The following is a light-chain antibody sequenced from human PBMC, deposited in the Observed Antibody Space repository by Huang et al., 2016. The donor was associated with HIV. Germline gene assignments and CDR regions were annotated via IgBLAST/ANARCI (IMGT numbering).Light chain of an antibody. CDR1: QSVTSNN. V-gene: IGKV3-20*01. Sequence: EIVLTQSPDTLSLSPGERATLPCRATQSVTSNNLAWYQQKPGQAPRLLIFGATTRATGIPERFSGSESGTDFTLTISRLEPEDFAVYYCQQYGNSPRTFGQGTKLEIK. CDR2: GAT. J-gene: IGKJ2*01. CDR3: QQYGNSPRT.